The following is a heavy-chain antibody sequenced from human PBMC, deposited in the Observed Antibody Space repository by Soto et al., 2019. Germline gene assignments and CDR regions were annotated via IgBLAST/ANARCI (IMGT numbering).Heavy chain of an antibody. CDR3: ARVVSGRDYGDSIDC. D-gene: IGHD4-17*01. Sequence: GGSLRLSCAASGFTFSSYSMNWVRQAPGKGLEWVSYISSSSSTIYYADSVKGRFTISRDNAKNSLYLQMNSLRDEDTAVYYCARVVSGRDYGDSIDCWGRGTLVTVSS. CDR1: GFTFSSYS. CDR2: ISSSSSTI. V-gene: IGHV3-48*02. J-gene: IGHJ4*02.